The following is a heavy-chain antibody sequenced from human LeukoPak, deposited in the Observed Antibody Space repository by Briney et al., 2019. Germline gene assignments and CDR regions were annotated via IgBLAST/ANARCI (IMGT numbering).Heavy chain of an antibody. CDR2: IYPGDSDT. J-gene: IGHJ4*02. D-gene: IGHD1-26*01. Sequence: GESLKISCKGSGYSFTSYWIGWVRQMPGKGLEWMGIIYPGDSDTRYSPSFQGQVTISADKSISTAYLQWSSLKASDTAMYYCARGGGDSGSYYGYFDYWGQGILVTVSS. CDR3: ARGGGDSGSYYGYFDY. V-gene: IGHV5-51*01. CDR1: GYSFTSYW.